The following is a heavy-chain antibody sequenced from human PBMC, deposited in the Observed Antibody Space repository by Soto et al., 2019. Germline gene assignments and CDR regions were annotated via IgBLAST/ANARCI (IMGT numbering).Heavy chain of an antibody. CDR3: ARDPSAVDGDNWFDP. Sequence: GASVKVSCKASGYTFTSYGISWVRQAPGQGLEWMGWISAYNGNTNYAQKLQGRVTMTTDTSTSTAYMELRSLRSDDTAVYYCARDPSAVDGDNWFDPWGQGTLVTVSS. D-gene: IGHD6-19*01. CDR2: ISAYNGNT. V-gene: IGHV1-18*01. J-gene: IGHJ5*02. CDR1: GYTFTSYG.